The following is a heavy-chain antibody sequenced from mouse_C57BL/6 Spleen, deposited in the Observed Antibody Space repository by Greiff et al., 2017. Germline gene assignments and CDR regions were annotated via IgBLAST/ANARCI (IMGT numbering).Heavy chain of an antibody. V-gene: IGHV1-75*01. Sequence: VQLQQPGPELVKPGASVKISCKASGYTFTDYYINWVKQRPGQGLEWIGWIFPGSGSTNYNEKFKGKATLTVDKSSSTAYMLLSSLTSEDSAVXVCAMCRCDSYYFDDWGQGTTLTVSS. CDR3: AMCRCDSYYFDD. CDR1: GYTFTDYY. D-gene: IGHD2-13*01. J-gene: IGHJ2*01. CDR2: IFPGSGST.